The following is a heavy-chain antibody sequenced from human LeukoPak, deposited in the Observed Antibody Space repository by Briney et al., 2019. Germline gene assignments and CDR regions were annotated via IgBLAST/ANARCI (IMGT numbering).Heavy chain of an antibody. J-gene: IGHJ1*01. D-gene: IGHD4-17*01. Sequence: SQTLSLTCAISGDSVSSNSAAWTWIRQSPSRGLEWLGRTYYRSKWYNDYAVSVKSRITINPDTSKNQFSLQLNSVTPEDTAVYYCASDYGDYAEYFQHWGQGTLVTVSS. CDR2: TYYRSKWYN. CDR3: ASDYGDYAEYFQH. CDR1: GDSVSSNSAA. V-gene: IGHV6-1*01.